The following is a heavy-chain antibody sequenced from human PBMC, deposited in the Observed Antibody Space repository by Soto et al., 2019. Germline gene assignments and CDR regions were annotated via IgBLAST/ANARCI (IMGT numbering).Heavy chain of an antibody. CDR2: IKQDGSEK. V-gene: IGHV3-7*01. Sequence: GGSLRLSCAASGFIFSSYWMSWVRQAPGKGLEWVANIKQDGSEKYYVDSVKGRFTISRDNAKNSLDLQMNSLRAEDTAVYYCARDATDAFDIWGQGTVVTVSS. CDR1: GFIFSSYW. J-gene: IGHJ3*02. CDR3: ARDATDAFDI.